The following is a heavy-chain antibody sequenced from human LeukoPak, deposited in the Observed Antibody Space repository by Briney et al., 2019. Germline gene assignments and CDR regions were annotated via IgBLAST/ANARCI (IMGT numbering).Heavy chain of an antibody. V-gene: IGHV3-7*01. CDR1: GFTFTNYW. Sequence: GGSLRLSCAASGFTFTNYWMSWVRQAPGKGLEWVANTKQDETEKHYADSVKGRFTISRDNAQNSLYLQMNSLRAEDTAVYYCAKDQSSVFDYWGQGTPVTVSS. CDR2: TKQDETEK. CDR3: AKDQSSVFDY. J-gene: IGHJ4*02. D-gene: IGHD6-25*01.